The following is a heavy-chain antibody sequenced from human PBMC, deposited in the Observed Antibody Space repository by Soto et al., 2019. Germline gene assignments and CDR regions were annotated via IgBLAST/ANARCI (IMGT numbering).Heavy chain of an antibody. CDR2: ISSSSSYI. CDR3: ARVVYSSSWGDFDY. CDR1: GFTFSSYS. J-gene: IGHJ4*02. Sequence: GESLKISCAASGFTFSSYSMNWVRQAPGKGLEWVSSISSSSSYIYYADSVKGRFTISRDNAKNSLYLQMNSLRAEDTAVYYCARVVYSSSWGDFDYWGQGTLVTVSS. D-gene: IGHD6-13*01. V-gene: IGHV3-21*01.